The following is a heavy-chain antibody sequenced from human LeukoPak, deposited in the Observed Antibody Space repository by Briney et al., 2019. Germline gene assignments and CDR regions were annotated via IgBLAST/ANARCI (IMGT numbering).Heavy chain of an antibody. J-gene: IGHJ4*02. CDR3: ARAYDFWSGYHFTYDY. D-gene: IGHD3-3*01. CDR1: GGSSSSSRYY. Sequence: SETLSLTCTVSGGSSSSSRYYWGWIRQPPGKGLEWIGSIYYSGSTYYNPSLKSRVTISVDTSKNQFSLKLSSVTAADTAVYYCARAYDFWSGYHFTYDYWGQGTLVTVSS. CDR2: IYYSGST. V-gene: IGHV4-39*01.